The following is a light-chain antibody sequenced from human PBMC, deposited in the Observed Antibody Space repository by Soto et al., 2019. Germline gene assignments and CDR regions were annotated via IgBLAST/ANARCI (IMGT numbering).Light chain of an antibody. V-gene: IGKV1-39*01. CDR1: QSISNY. Sequence: DIQLTQSPSSLSASVGDRVSISCRASQSISNYLNWYQQKPGKAPEVLIFAASRLQSGVPSRFSGSGSGTDFTLTISSLQPEDFATYYCQQSYTRTFGQGTKVDIK. CDR3: QQSYTRT. J-gene: IGKJ1*01. CDR2: AAS.